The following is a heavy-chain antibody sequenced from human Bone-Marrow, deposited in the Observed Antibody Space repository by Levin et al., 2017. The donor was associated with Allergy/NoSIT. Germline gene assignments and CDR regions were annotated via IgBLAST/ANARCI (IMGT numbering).Heavy chain of an antibody. D-gene: IGHD5-12*01. J-gene: IGHJ4*02. Sequence: GGSLRLSCAASGFSLNNYHMDWVRQAPGKGLEWVSYISAKSEVMYYADSVRGRFTISRDNAKNSLYLQMTSLRDEDMAMYYCARDSGRGYSTDYWGQGTLVTVSS. CDR1: GFSLNNYH. CDR3: ARDSGRGYSTDY. V-gene: IGHV3-48*02. CDR2: ISAKSEVM.